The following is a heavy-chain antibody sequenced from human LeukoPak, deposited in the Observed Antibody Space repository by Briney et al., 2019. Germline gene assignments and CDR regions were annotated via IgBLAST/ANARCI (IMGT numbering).Heavy chain of an antibody. J-gene: IGHJ4*02. D-gene: IGHD6-6*01. Sequence: GGSLRLSCAASGFTFSSYGMHWVRLAPGKGLEWVAVISYDGSNKYYADSVKGRFTISRDNSKNTLYLQMNSLRAEDTAVYYCAKDPGSSSGYFDYWGQGTLVTVSS. CDR1: GFTFSSYG. V-gene: IGHV3-30*18. CDR3: AKDPGSSSGYFDY. CDR2: ISYDGSNK.